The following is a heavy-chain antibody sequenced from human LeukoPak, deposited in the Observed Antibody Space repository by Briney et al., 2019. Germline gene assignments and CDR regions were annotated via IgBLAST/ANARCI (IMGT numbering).Heavy chain of an antibody. CDR1: GYAFTSYD. CDR3: ARNVGYCSGGSCYQGGMDV. Sequence: ASVKVSCKASGYAFTSYDINWVRQAPGQGLEWMGWMNPNSGNTGYAQKFQGRVTMTRNTSISTAYMELSSLRSEDTAVYYCARNVGYCSGGSCYQGGMDVWGQGTTVTVSS. V-gene: IGHV1-8*01. CDR2: MNPNSGNT. J-gene: IGHJ6*02. D-gene: IGHD2-15*01.